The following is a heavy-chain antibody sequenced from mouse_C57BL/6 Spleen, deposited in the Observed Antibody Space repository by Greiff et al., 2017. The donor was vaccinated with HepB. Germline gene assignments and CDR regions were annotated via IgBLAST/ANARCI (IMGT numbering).Heavy chain of an antibody. V-gene: IGHV1-78*01. CDR2: IYPRDGST. CDR3: AITAPATWFAY. D-gene: IGHD3-1*01. Sequence: VQLQQSDAELVKPGASVKISCKVSGYTFTDHTLHWMKQRPEQGLEWIGYIYPRDGSTKYNEKFKGKATLTADKSSSTAYMKLNSLTSEDSAVYFCAITAPATWFAYWGQGALVTVSA. CDR1: GYTFTDHT. J-gene: IGHJ3*01.